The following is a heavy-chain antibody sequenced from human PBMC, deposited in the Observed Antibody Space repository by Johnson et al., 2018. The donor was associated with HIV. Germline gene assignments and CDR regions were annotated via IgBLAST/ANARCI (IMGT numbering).Heavy chain of an antibody. Sequence: VQLVESGGGVVQPGRSLRLSCAASGFTFSSYGMHWVRQASGKGLEWVGRIRGRANTYATAYAASLKGSFTISRDDSTNTAYLQMNSLTPEDTAVYYCARVQLLADDVFNIWGQGTMVTVSS. CDR2: IRGRANTYAT. V-gene: IGHV3-73*01. D-gene: IGHD3-10*01. J-gene: IGHJ3*02. CDR3: ARVQLLADDVFNI. CDR1: GFTFSSYG.